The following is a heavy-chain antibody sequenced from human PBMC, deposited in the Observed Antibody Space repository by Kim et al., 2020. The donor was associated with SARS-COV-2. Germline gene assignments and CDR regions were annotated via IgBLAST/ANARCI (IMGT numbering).Heavy chain of an antibody. CDR1: GFTFSSYA. CDR3: AREREGDFWSGYYEYWFDP. Sequence: GGSLRLSCAASGFTFSSYAMHWVRQAPGKGLEWVAVISYDGSNKYYADSVKGRFTISRDNSKNTLYLQMNSLRAEDTAVYYCAREREGDFWSGYYEYWFDPWGQGTLVTVSS. D-gene: IGHD3-3*01. CDR2: ISYDGSNK. V-gene: IGHV3-30-3*01. J-gene: IGHJ5*02.